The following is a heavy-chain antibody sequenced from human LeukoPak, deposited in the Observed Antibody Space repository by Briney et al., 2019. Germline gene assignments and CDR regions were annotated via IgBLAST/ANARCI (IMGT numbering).Heavy chain of an antibody. D-gene: IGHD1-26*01. Sequence: GGSLSLSCAVSVFTFSIYAMQGVRGAPGKGLEGVVVISYDGRNKYYADSVKGRFTISRDNSKNTLYLQMNSLRAEDTAVYYCARDGPPPGSRIPSYYFDYWGQGTLVTVSS. J-gene: IGHJ4*02. CDR2: ISYDGRNK. V-gene: IGHV3-30*04. CDR1: VFTFSIYA. CDR3: ARDGPPPGSRIPSYYFDY.